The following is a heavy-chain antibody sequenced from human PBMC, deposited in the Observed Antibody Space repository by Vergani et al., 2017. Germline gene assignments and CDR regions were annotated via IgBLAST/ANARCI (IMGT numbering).Heavy chain of an antibody. J-gene: IGHJ5*02. Sequence: QVQLVQSGAEVKKPGASVKVSCWASGYTFIEYDIDWVRQAAGQGLEWMGWMNPKSGNSGFAQKFQGRVTMTRDTSISTASMELNSLTSEDRAVYYCARAPGRRCSGGGCDSSIRCFDPWGQGTLVTVFS. CDR3: ARAPGRRCSGGGCDSSIRCFDP. CDR1: GYTFIEYD. V-gene: IGHV1-8*01. CDR2: MNPKSGNS. D-gene: IGHD2-15*01.